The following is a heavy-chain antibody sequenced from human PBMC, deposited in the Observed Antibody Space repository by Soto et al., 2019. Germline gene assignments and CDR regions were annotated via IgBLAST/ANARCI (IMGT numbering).Heavy chain of an antibody. CDR1: GFSFTSSA. D-gene: IGHD3-22*01. CDR3: AADLYIGYYYDSSAPSGLDY. CDR2: IVVGSGNT. J-gene: IGHJ4*02. V-gene: IGHV1-58*01. Sequence: ASVKVSCKDSGFSFTSSAVQWVRQARGQRLEWIGWIVVGSGNTNYAQKFQERVTITRDMSTSTAYMELSSLRSEDTAVYYCAADLYIGYYYDSSAPSGLDYWGQGTLVTVSS.